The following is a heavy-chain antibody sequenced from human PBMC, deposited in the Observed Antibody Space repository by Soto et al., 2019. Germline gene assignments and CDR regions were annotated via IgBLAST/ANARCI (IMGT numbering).Heavy chain of an antibody. CDR2: IIPIFGTA. Sequence: SVKVSCKASGGTFSRYAISWVRQAPGQGLEWMGGIIPIFGTANYAQKFQGRVTITADESTSTAYMELSSLRSEDTAVYYCAREDCSGGSCYQLAYFQHWGQGTLVSVSS. J-gene: IGHJ1*01. V-gene: IGHV1-69*13. D-gene: IGHD2-15*01. CDR1: GGTFSRYA. CDR3: AREDCSGGSCYQLAYFQH.